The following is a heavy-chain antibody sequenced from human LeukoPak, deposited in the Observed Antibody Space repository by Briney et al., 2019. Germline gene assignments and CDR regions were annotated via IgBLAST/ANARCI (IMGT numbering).Heavy chain of an antibody. J-gene: IGHJ1*01. Sequence: SETLSLTCTVSGGSISSYYWSWIRQPPGKGLEWIGYIYYSGSTNYNPSLKSRVTISVDTSKNQFSLKLSSVTAADTAVYYCARALAGYCSGGSCYSESSGYFQHWGQGTLVTVSS. CDR2: IYYSGST. CDR1: GGSISSYY. D-gene: IGHD2-15*01. V-gene: IGHV4-59*01. CDR3: ARALAGYCSGGSCYSESSGYFQH.